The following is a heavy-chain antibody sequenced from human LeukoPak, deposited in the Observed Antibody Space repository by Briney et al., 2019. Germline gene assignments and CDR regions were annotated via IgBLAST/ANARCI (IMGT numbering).Heavy chain of an antibody. D-gene: IGHD3-3*01. CDR1: GDSVSSNTAA. Sequence: SQTLSLTCAISGDSVSSNTAAWNWIRQSPSRGLEWLGRTYYRSKWYNDYSVYAVSVKSRITINPDTSKNQFSLKLSSVTAADTAVYYCARVTIFGVASTYYYYYMDVWGKGTTVTVSS. CDR3: ARVTIFGVASTYYYYYMDV. J-gene: IGHJ6*03. V-gene: IGHV6-1*01. CDR2: TYYRSKWYN.